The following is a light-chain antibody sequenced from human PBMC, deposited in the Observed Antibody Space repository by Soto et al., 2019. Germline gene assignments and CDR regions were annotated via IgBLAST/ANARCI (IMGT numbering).Light chain of an antibody. Sequence: QTVVTQPPSVSGAPGQRVTISCTGSRSNIGAGYDVHWYQQFPGTGPKLLIRNNINRPSGVPDRFSGSKSGTSGSLTITGLQAEDEADYYCQSYDSSLNTWVFGGGTKLTVL. J-gene: IGLJ3*02. CDR3: QSYDSSLNTWV. V-gene: IGLV1-40*01. CDR1: RSNIGAGYD. CDR2: NNI.